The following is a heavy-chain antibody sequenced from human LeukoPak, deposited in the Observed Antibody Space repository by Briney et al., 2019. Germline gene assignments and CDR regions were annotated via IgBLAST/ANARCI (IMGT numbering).Heavy chain of an antibody. V-gene: IGHV4-34*01. D-gene: IGHD3-10*01. CDR3: ARSGITMVRGVRYFDY. CDR2: INHSGST. J-gene: IGHJ4*02. Sequence: SETLSLTCAVYGGSFSGYYWSWIRQPPGKGLEWIGEINHSGSTNYNPSLKSRVTISVDTSKHPFSLKLSSVTAADTAVYYCARSGITMVRGVRYFDYWGQGTLVTVSS. CDR1: GGSFSGYY.